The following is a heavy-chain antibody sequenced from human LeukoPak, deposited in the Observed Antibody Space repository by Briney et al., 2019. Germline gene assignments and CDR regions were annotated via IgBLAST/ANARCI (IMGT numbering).Heavy chain of an antibody. CDR2: SSNSGYS. CDR1: GGSISSYY. Sequence: SETLSLTCTVSGGSISSYYWSWIRQSPGKGLEWIGYSSNSGYSNYNPSLKSRVTISVDTSKNQFSLKLSSVTAADTAVYYCASSGYSSSWSLFDYRGQGTLVTVSS. D-gene: IGHD6-13*01. J-gene: IGHJ4*02. V-gene: IGHV4-59*01. CDR3: ASSGYSSSWSLFDY.